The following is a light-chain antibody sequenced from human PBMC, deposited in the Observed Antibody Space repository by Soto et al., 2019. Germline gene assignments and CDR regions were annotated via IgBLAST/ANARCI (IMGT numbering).Light chain of an antibody. CDR3: QQYNTNYLT. Sequence: IQMTQTPSTLLASIGDRVTITCRASENIRTWLAWYQHKPGKGPKLLVYKASNLERGVPSRFSGSGSGTEFTLTISSLQHDDYGTYYCQQYNTNYLTFVGGTKVDXK. V-gene: IGKV1-5*03. J-gene: IGKJ4*01. CDR2: KAS. CDR1: ENIRTW.